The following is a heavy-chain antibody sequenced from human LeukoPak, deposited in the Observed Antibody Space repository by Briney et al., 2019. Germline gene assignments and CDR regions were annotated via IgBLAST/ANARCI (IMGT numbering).Heavy chain of an antibody. Sequence: GGSLRLSCAASGFTFSSYGMHWVRQAPGKGLEWVAFIRYDGSNKYYADSVKGRFTISRDNSKDTLYLQMNSLRAEDTAVYYCAKVSGSGWYLDYWGQGPLVTVSS. J-gene: IGHJ4*02. CDR1: GFTFSSYG. V-gene: IGHV3-30*02. CDR2: IRYDGSNK. D-gene: IGHD6-19*01. CDR3: AKVSGSGWYLDY.